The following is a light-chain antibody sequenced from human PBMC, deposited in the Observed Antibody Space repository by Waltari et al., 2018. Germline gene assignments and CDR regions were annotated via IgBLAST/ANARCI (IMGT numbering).Light chain of an antibody. J-gene: IGLJ2*01. CDR1: GSAVGSYFL. Sequence: QSPLTQPAAVSGSPGQSITISCTGPGSAVGSYFLFSWYQQNPGKAPRLLIYAASRRPSGVSTRFSGSKSGNTASLTISGLQAEDEADYYCCSYAGTNTLLFGGGTKVTVL. CDR2: AAS. CDR3: CSYAGTNTLL. V-gene: IGLV2-23*01.